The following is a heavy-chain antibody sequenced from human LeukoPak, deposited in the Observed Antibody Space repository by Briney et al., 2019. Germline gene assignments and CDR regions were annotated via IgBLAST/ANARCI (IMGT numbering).Heavy chain of an antibody. V-gene: IGHV1-46*01. J-gene: IGHJ4*02. CDR3: ARAGSAKGTAYYFDY. D-gene: IGHD3-10*01. Sequence: ASVKVSCKASGYTFTSYYMHWVRQAPGQGLEWMGIINPSGGSTSYAQKFQGRVTMTRDTSTSTVYMELSSLRSEDTAVYYCARAGSAKGTAYYFDYWGQGTLVTVSS. CDR2: INPSGGST. CDR1: GYTFTSYY.